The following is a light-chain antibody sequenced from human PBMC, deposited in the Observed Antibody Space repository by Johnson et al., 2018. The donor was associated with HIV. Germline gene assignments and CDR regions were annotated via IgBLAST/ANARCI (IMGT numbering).Light chain of an antibody. J-gene: IGLJ1*01. V-gene: IGLV1-51*01. CDR3: GTWDSSLSGQYV. CDR1: SSNIGNNY. CDR2: DNN. Sequence: QSVLTQPPSVSAAPGQKVTISCSGSSSNIGNNYVSWYQQLPGTAPKLLIYDNNKRPSGIPDRFSGSKSGTSATLGITGLQTGDEADYYCGTWDSSLSGQYVFGPGTEVTVL.